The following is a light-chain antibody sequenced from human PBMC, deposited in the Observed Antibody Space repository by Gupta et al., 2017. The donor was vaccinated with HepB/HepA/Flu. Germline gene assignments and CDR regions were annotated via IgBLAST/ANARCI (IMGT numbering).Light chain of an antibody. CDR1: NIGSKS. CDR3: QVWDSSSDHVV. V-gene: IGLV3-21*04. J-gene: IGLJ2*01. CDR2: YDS. Sequence: SYVLTQPPPVSVAPGKTARITCGGNNIGSKSVHWYQQKPGQAPVLVIYYDSDRPSGIPERFSGSNSGNTATLTISRVEDGDEADYYCQVWDSSSDHVVFGGGTKLTVL.